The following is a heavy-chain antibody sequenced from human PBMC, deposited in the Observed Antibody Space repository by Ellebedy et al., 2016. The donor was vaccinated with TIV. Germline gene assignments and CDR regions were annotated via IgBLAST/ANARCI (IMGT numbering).Heavy chain of an antibody. Sequence: SETLSLTXAVSGGSISSGGYSWSWIRQPPGKGLEWIGYIYHSGSTYYNPSLKSRVTISVDRSKNQFSLKLSSVTAADTAVYYCARVAIPYYFDYWGQGTLVTVSS. CDR3: ARVAIPYYFDY. V-gene: IGHV4-30-2*01. J-gene: IGHJ4*02. CDR2: IYHSGST. CDR1: GGSISSGGYS.